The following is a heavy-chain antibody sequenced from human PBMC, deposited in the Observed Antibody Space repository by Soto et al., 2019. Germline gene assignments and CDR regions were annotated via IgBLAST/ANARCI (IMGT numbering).Heavy chain of an antibody. CDR3: ARARSIAARPGGSRFDY. V-gene: IGHV1-8*01. Sequence: ASVKVSCKASGYTFTSYDINWVRQATGQGLEWMGWMNPNSGNTGYAQKFQGRVTMTRNTSISTAYMELSSLRSEDTAVYYCARARSIAARPGGSRFDYWGQGTLVTVSS. J-gene: IGHJ4*02. CDR1: GYTFTSYD. CDR2: MNPNSGNT. D-gene: IGHD6-6*01.